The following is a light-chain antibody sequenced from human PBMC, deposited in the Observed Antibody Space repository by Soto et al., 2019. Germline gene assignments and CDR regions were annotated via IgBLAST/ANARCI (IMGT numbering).Light chain of an antibody. V-gene: IGLV2-8*01. CDR3: SSNAGSNVV. Sequence: QSALTQPPSASGSPGQSVTISCTGTSYNYVSWYQQHPGKAPKLMMYEVSKRPSGVPDRFSGSKSGNTASLTVSGLQAEDEADYYCSSNAGSNVVFGGGTKLTVL. CDR2: EVS. J-gene: IGLJ2*01. CDR1: SYNY.